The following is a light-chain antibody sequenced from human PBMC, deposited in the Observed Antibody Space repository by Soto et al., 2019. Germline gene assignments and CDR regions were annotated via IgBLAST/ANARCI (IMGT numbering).Light chain of an antibody. CDR2: GAS. V-gene: IGKV3-20*01. J-gene: IGKJ2*01. CDR3: QQYCSSPYT. CDR1: QSVSSSY. Sequence: EIVLTQSPGTLSLSPGERATLSCRASQSVSSSYLAWYQQKPGQAPRLLIYGASSRGTGIPDRFSGSGSGTDFTLTISRLEPEDDAVYYCQQYCSSPYTFGQGTKLEIK.